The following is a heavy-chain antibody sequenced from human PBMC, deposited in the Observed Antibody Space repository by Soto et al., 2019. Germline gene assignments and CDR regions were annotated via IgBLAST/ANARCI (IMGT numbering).Heavy chain of an antibody. CDR2: IYYSGST. V-gene: IGHV4-31*03. D-gene: IGHD3-16*01. Sequence: QVQLQESGPGLVKPSQTLSLTCTVSGGSISSGGYYWSWIRQHPGKGLEWIGYIYYSGSTYYNPSLTSRVTISVDTSKNQSSLKLSSVTAADTAVYYCARDFGIMITFGGAFDIWGQGTMVTVSS. CDR3: ARDFGIMITFGGAFDI. CDR1: GGSISSGGYY. J-gene: IGHJ3*02.